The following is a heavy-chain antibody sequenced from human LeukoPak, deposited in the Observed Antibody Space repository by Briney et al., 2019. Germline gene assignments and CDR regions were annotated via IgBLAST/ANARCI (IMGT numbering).Heavy chain of an antibody. V-gene: IGHV4-59*08. D-gene: IGHD1-1*01. Sequence: SETLSLTCNVSGGSISSYYWSWIRQPPGEGLEWIGYFSNSGRTNYNPSLKSRVTISVDTSKNQFSLKLSSVTAADTAVYYCARHQNWNDDAWFDPWGQGTLVTVSS. CDR3: ARHQNWNDDAWFDP. CDR2: FSNSGRT. J-gene: IGHJ5*02. CDR1: GGSISSYY.